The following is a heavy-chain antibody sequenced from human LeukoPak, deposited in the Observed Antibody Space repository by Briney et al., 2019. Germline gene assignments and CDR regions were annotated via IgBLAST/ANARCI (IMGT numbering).Heavy chain of an antibody. Sequence: GGSLRLSCAASGFTFTSYVMSWVRQAPGKGLEWVSAIKGDGGSTYYADSVRGRVTISRDTTKNTLYMQMNSLRAEETAVYFSAKHYSSGYYHFDYWGQGTLVTVSS. CDR3: AKHYSSGYYHFDY. J-gene: IGHJ4*02. CDR1: GFTFTSYV. CDR2: IKGDGGST. D-gene: IGHD3-22*01. V-gene: IGHV3-23*01.